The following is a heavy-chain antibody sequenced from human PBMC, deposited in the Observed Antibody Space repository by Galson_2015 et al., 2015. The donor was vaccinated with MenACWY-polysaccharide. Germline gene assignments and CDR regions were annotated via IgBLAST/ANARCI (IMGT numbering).Heavy chain of an antibody. D-gene: IGHD3-22*01. CDR2: INSDGRST. Sequence: SLRLSCAASEFTFSSYWMHWVRQAPGKGLVWVSRINSDGRSTTHADSVTGRFTISRDNAKNPLFLQMNSLRAEDTAIYYCARSKFSSGYFVRAFDIWGQGTMVTVSS. CDR1: EFTFSSYW. J-gene: IGHJ3*02. V-gene: IGHV3-74*01. CDR3: ARSKFSSGYFVRAFDI.